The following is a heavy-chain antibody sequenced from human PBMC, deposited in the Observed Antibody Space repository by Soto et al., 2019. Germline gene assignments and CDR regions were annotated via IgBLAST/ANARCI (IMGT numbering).Heavy chain of an antibody. CDR1: GDSMSGFY. V-gene: IGHV4-59*01. CDR2: INYVGRTS. CDR3: ARFRRNYFDY. D-gene: IGHD3-10*01. Sequence: SETLSLTCTVSGDSMSGFYWSWIRQTPGKGREWIGYINYVGRTSYYSPSLQSRVTISLDSSKNQFSLILSSVTAADTAVYFCARFRRNYFDYWGQGTQVTVSS. J-gene: IGHJ4*02.